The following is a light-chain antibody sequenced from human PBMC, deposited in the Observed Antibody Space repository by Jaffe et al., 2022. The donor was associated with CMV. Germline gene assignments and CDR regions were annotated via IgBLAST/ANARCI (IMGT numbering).Light chain of an antibody. J-gene: IGKJ1*01. CDR1: QGVSSY. CDR2: AAS. V-gene: IGKV1-8*01. Sequence: AIRITQSPSSLSASTGDRVTITCRASQGVSSYLAWYQQKPGKAPKLLIYAASTLQSGVPSRFSGSGSGTDFTLTISCLQSEDFGTYYCQQYYSYPGTFGQGTKVEV. CDR3: QQYYSYPGT.